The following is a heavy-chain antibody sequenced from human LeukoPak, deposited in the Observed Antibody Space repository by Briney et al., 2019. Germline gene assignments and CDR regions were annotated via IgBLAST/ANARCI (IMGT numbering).Heavy chain of an antibody. CDR2: INHSGST. CDR3: ARGEVVVAATPLGWSDP. CDR1: GGSFSGYY. V-gene: IGHV4-34*01. J-gene: IGHJ5*02. D-gene: IGHD2-15*01. Sequence: SETLSLTCAVYGGSFSGYYWSWIRQPPGKGLEWIGEINHSGSTNYNPSLKSRVTISVDTSKNQFSLKLSSVTAADTAVYYCARGEVVVAATPLGWSDPWGQGTLVTVSS.